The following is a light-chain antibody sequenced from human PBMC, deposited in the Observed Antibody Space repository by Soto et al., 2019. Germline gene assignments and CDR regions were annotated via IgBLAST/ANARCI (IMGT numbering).Light chain of an antibody. J-gene: IGLJ2*01. V-gene: IGLV2-14*01. Sequence: QSAPTQPASVSGSPGQSITISCTGTSSDVGGYNHVSWYQHSPGKAPKIILFAVSDRPSGVSHRFSGSKSGNTASLTISGLQADDEADYYCCSYTSLSTVVFGGGTELTAL. CDR3: CSYTSLSTVV. CDR1: SSDVGGYNH. CDR2: AVS.